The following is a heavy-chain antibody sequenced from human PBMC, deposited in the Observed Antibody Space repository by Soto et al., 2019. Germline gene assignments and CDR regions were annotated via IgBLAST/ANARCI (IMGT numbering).Heavy chain of an antibody. CDR3: ARDWVQYYYDSSGYYFGY. J-gene: IGHJ4*02. V-gene: IGHV1-69*01. CDR2: IIPIFGRA. CDR1: GGTFSSYA. Sequence: QVQLVQSGAEVKKPGSSVKVSCKASGGTFSSYAISWVRQAPGQGLEWMGGIIPIFGRANYAQKFQGRVTITADDSTSTDYMELSSLRSEDTAVYYCARDWVQYYYDSSGYYFGYWGQGPLVTVSS. D-gene: IGHD3-22*01.